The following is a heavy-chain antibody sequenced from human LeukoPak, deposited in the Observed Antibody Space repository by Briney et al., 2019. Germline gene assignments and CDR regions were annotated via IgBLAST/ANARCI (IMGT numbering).Heavy chain of an antibody. CDR1: GFIFSNYA. CDR3: AKASWVSNVDAVL. V-gene: IGHV3-23*01. CDR2: LRGDGDT. D-gene: IGHD1-1*01. J-gene: IGHJ4*02. Sequence: GGSLRLSCAASGFIFSNYAMSWVRQAPARGLEWVSSLRGDGDTFYADSVKGRFTLSRDHSRNTVYLQLNNLRVEDTAIYYCAKASWVSNVDAVLWGQGTLVTVSP.